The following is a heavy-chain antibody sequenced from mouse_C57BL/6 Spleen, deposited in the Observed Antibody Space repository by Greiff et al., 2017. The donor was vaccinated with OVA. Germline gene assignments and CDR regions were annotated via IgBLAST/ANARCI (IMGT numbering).Heavy chain of an antibody. CDR2: IYPSDSET. CDR1: GYTFTSYW. J-gene: IGHJ3*01. Sequence: VQLQQSGAELVRPGSSVKLSCKASGYTFTSYWMDWVKQRPGQGLEWIGNIYPSDSETHYNQKFKDKATLTVDKSSSTAYMQLSSLTSEDSAVYYCASRELGRRGFAYWGQGTLVTVSA. D-gene: IGHD4-1*01. CDR3: ASRELGRRGFAY. V-gene: IGHV1-61*01.